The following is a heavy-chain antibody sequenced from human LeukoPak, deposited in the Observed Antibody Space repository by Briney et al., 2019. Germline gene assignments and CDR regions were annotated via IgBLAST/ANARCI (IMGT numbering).Heavy chain of an antibody. J-gene: IGHJ4*02. CDR3: AREGYYDSSGYPYYFDY. Sequence: QTGGSLRLSCAASGFTFSSYWMSWVRQAPGKGLEWVANIKQDGSEKYYVDSVKGRFTISRDNAKNSLYLQMNSLRAEDTAVYYCAREGYYDSSGYPYYFDYWGQGTLVTVSS. CDR2: IKQDGSEK. CDR1: GFTFSSYW. D-gene: IGHD3-22*01. V-gene: IGHV3-7*01.